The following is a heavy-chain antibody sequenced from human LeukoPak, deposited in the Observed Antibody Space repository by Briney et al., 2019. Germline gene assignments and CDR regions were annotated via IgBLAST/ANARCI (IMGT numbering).Heavy chain of an antibody. V-gene: IGHV3-23*01. D-gene: IGHD3-3*01. CDR1: GFTFSSYA. Sequence: PGGSLRLSCAASGFTFSSYAMSWVRQAPGKGLEWVSAISGSGGSTYYADSVKGRFTISRDNSKNTLYLQMNSLRAEDTAVYYCAKALPHYDFWSGYFDYWGQGTLVTVSS. CDR3: AKALPHYDFWSGYFDY. CDR2: ISGSGGST. J-gene: IGHJ4*02.